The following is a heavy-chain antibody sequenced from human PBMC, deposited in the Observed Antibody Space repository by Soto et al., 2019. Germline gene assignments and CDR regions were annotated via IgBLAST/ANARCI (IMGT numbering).Heavy chain of an antibody. J-gene: IGHJ4*02. D-gene: IGHD3-22*01. Sequence: PSETLSLTCTVSGASMNSYHWSWIRQPAGKGLEWIGHIHSSGSTNYNPSLKSRVTMSVDTSKNQFSLRLMSLTAEDTAVYYCAKLAVTMIVVPIDYWGQGTLVTVSS. CDR1: GASMNSYH. V-gene: IGHV4-4*07. CDR3: AKLAVTMIVVPIDY. CDR2: IHSSGST.